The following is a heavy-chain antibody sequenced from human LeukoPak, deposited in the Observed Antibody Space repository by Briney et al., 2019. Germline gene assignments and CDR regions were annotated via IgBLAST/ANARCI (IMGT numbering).Heavy chain of an antibody. J-gene: IGHJ4*02. V-gene: IGHV4-34*01. Sequence: PSETLSLTCAVYGGSFSGYYWSWIRQPPGKGLEWIGEINHSGSTNYNPSLKSRVTISADTSKNQFSLKLSSVTAADTAVYYCARDRYWFDYWGQGTLVTVSS. D-gene: IGHD3-16*02. CDR3: ARDRYWFDY. CDR1: GGSFSGYY. CDR2: INHSGST.